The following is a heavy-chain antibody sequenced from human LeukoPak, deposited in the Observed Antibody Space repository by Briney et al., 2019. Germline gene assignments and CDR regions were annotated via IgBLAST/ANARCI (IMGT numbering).Heavy chain of an antibody. Sequence: GASVKVSCKASGYTFTSYYMHWVRQATGQGLEWMGWMNPNSGNTGYAQKFQGRVTMTRNTSISTAYMELSSLRSEDTAVYYCARLLRDGQAFDIWGQGTMVTVSS. V-gene: IGHV1-8*02. CDR3: ARLLRDGQAFDI. CDR2: MNPNSGNT. D-gene: IGHD3-9*01. CDR1: GYTFTSYY. J-gene: IGHJ3*02.